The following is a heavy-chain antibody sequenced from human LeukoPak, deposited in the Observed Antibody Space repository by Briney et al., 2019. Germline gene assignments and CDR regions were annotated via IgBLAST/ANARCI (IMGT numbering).Heavy chain of an antibody. CDR2: IYYSGST. Sequence: PSQTLSLTCTVSGGSVNSGSTSWSWIRQPAGKGLEWIGYIYYSGSTNYNPSLKSRVTISVDTSKNQFSLKLSSVTAADTAVYYCARLPMTTVTTSAFDIWGQGTMVTVSS. CDR1: GGSVNSGSTS. CDR3: ARLPMTTVTTSAFDI. D-gene: IGHD4-17*01. J-gene: IGHJ3*02. V-gene: IGHV4-61*09.